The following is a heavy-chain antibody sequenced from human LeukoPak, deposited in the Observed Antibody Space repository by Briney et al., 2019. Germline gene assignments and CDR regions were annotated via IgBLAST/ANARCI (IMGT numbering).Heavy chain of an antibody. V-gene: IGHV3-48*03. J-gene: IGHJ3*02. CDR1: GFTFSTHE. D-gene: IGHD3-22*01. CDR2: ITRSGTTI. Sequence: GGSLRLSCAASGFTFSTHEMNWVRQAPGKGLEWLSYITRSGTTIYYADSVKGRFTISRDNAKNSLYLQMNSLRDEDTAVYYCARGGNIGYDYNAFDIWGQGAMVTVSS. CDR3: ARGGNIGYDYNAFDI.